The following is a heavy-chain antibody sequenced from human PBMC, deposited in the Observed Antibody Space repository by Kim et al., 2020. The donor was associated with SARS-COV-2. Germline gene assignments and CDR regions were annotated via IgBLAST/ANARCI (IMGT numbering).Heavy chain of an antibody. Sequence: SETLSLTCTVSGGSISSGGYYWSWIRQHPGKGLEWIGYIYYSGSTYYNPSLKSRVTISVDTSKNQFSLKLSSVTAADTAVYYCARDGVIAARPNYYYGMDVWGQGSTVTVSS. CDR3: ARDGVIAARPNYYYGMDV. V-gene: IGHV4-31*03. J-gene: IGHJ6*02. CDR1: GGSISSGGYY. CDR2: IYYSGST. D-gene: IGHD6-6*01.